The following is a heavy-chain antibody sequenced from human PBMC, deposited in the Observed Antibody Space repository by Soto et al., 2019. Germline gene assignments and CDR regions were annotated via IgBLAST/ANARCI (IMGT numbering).Heavy chain of an antibody. D-gene: IGHD6-19*01. J-gene: IGHJ5*02. CDR3: ARDRSGGPYGNWSDP. CDR2: INSDGIIT. V-gene: IGHV3-74*01. CDR1: GFTFSTYW. Sequence: EVQLVESGGGLVQPGGSLRLSCAASGFTFSTYWMHWVRQAPGKGLVWVSRINSDGIITNYADSVRGRFTISRDNAKNTLYLQMNSLRAEDTAVYYCARDRSGGPYGNWSDPWGQGTLVTVSS.